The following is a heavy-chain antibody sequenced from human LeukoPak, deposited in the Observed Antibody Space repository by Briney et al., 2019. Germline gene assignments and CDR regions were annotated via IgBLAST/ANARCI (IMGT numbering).Heavy chain of an antibody. D-gene: IGHD3-10*01. Sequence: SETLSLTCTVSGGSISSYYWSWIRQPPGKGLEWIGYIYYSGSTNYNPSLKSRVTISVDTSRNQFSLKLSSVTAADTAVYYCARDHEDYGSGSYYKGDWFDPWGQGTLVTVSS. CDR1: GGSISSYY. CDR3: ARDHEDYGSGSYYKGDWFDP. J-gene: IGHJ5*02. CDR2: IYYSGST. V-gene: IGHV4-59*01.